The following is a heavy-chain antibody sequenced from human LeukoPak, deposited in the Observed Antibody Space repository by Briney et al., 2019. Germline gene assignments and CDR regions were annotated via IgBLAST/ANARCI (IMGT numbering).Heavy chain of an antibody. CDR1: GGTFSSYA. V-gene: IGHV1-8*03. D-gene: IGHD2-2*01. Sequence: ASVKVSCKASGGTFSSYAISWVRQATGQGLEWMGWMNPNSGNTGYTQKFQGRVTITRNTSISTAYMELSSLRSEDTALYYCARTLLYCSTTSCYHNWFDPWGQGTLVTVSS. CDR3: ARTLLYCSTTSCYHNWFDP. CDR2: MNPNSGNT. J-gene: IGHJ5*02.